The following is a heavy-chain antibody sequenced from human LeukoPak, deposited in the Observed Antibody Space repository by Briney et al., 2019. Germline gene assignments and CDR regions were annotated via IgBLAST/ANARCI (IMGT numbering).Heavy chain of an antibody. CDR3: AREMVVAATGGFDY. CDR2: IYFTGST. CDR1: GGSISPYY. Sequence: SSETLSLTCTVSGGSISPYYWSWIRQPPGKTLEWIGYIYFTGSTNYNPSLMSRLTISLHTSKNQFSLNLSSVTAADTAVYYCAREMVVAATGGFDYWGQATLVTVSS. D-gene: IGHD2-15*01. V-gene: IGHV4-59*12. J-gene: IGHJ4*02.